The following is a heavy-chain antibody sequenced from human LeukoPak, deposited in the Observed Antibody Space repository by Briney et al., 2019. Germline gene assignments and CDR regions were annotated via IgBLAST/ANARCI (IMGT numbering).Heavy chain of an antibody. D-gene: IGHD6-6*01. CDR3: AKDQDSSSWYNWFDP. Sequence: PGRSLRLSCAASGFTFSSYGMHWVRQAPGKGLEWVAVISYDGSNKYYADSVKGRFTISRDNSKNTLYLQMNSLRAEDTAVYYCAKDQDSSSWYNWFDPWGQGTLVTVSS. J-gene: IGHJ5*02. V-gene: IGHV3-30*18. CDR1: GFTFSSYG. CDR2: ISYDGSNK.